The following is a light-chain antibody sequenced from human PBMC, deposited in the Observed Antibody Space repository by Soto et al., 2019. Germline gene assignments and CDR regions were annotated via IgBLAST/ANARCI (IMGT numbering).Light chain of an antibody. CDR2: ANS. Sequence: SYELIQPPSVSVAPGQTARITCGGSNIGSKSVHWYQQKPGQAPMMVVCANSDRPSGIPERFSGSNSANTATLTISRVEAGDEADYYCHVWDSGSAHHVFGTGTKVTVL. V-gene: IGLV3-21*02. CDR3: HVWDSGSAHHV. CDR1: NIGSKS. J-gene: IGLJ1*01.